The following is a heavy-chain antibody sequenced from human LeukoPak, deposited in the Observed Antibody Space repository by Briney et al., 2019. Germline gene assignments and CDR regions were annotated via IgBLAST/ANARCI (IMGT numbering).Heavy chain of an antibody. V-gene: IGHV3-33*01. CDR2: IWFDGSNK. CDR1: GLTLSSYG. CDR3: ARDRGSGSSYFDY. Sequence: GRPLRLSCAASGLTLSSYGLHSVLQDPGQRLKCVAVIWFDGSNKYYADSVKGRFTISRDNSKNTLYLQMNSLRAEDTAVYYCARDRGSGSSYFDYWGQGTLVTVSS. J-gene: IGHJ4*02. D-gene: IGHD1-26*01.